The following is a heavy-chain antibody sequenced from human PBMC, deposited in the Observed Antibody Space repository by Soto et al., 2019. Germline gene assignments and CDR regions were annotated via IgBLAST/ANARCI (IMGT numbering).Heavy chain of an antibody. Sequence: QVQLVQSGAELKKPGSSVNVSCAASGGTFKTYTINWVRQAPGQGLEWIGQIIPMYDSAHYAPRFQGRVTISADKSTNIASMELSGLRSEDTALYYCATWRTYSGSYCFDDWGQGTLVSFAS. D-gene: IGHD1-26*01. CDR1: GGTFKTYT. CDR3: ATWRTYSGSYCFDD. CDR2: IIPMYDSA. J-gene: IGHJ4*02. V-gene: IGHV1-69*06.